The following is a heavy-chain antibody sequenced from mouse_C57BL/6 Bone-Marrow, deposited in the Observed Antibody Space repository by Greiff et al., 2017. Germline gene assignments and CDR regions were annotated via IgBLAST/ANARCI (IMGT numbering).Heavy chain of an antibody. CDR1: GFTFSSYA. J-gene: IGHJ4*01. CDR3: ARDQATPAMDY. CDR2: ISDGGSYT. Sequence: EVKVEESGGGLVKPGGSLKLSCAASGFTFSSYAMSWVRQTPEKRLEWVATISDGGSYTYYPDNVKGRFTISRDNAKNNLYLQMSHLKSEDTAMYYCARDQATPAMDYWGQGTSVTVSS. D-gene: IGHD3-2*02. V-gene: IGHV5-4*01.